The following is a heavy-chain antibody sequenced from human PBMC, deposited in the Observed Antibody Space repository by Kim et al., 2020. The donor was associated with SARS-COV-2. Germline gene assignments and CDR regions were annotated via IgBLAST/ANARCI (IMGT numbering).Heavy chain of an antibody. D-gene: IGHD3-10*01. J-gene: IGHJ6*02. V-gene: IGHV1-18*04. CDR3: ARARTWFGGDYYYGMDV. Sequence: ASVKVSCKASGYTFTTFGISWVRQAPGQGPEWIGWTGAFKGPTKYAQRLQGRVTMTTDTSTTTAYLELRGLTSDDTAVYYCARARTWFGGDYYYGMDVWGQGTTITVSS. CDR2: TGAFKGPT. CDR1: GYTFTTFG.